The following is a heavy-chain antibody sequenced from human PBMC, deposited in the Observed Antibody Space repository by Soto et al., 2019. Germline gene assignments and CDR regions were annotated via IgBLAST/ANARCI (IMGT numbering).Heavy chain of an antibody. Sequence: SETLSLTCTVSGSSISSSSYYWGWLRHPPGKGLERVESIYYSGSTYYNPPLKSRVTISVDTSKNQFSLKLSSVTAADTAVYYCARHGPNSGGWYTDYWGQGTLVTVSS. CDR1: GSSISSSSYY. V-gene: IGHV4-39*01. CDR2: IYYSGST. CDR3: ARHGPNSGGWYTDY. D-gene: IGHD6-19*01. J-gene: IGHJ4*02.